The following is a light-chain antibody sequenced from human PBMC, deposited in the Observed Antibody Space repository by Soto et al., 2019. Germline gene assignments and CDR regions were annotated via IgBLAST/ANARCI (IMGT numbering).Light chain of an antibody. CDR2: DAS. Sequence: EIVLTQSPATLSLSPGERATVSCRASQTVSNYLGWYQQKAGQAPRLLIYDASNRASGIPARFSGSGSGTDFTLTISSLEPEYFAVYYCQHGGTVGQGTRLEI. CDR1: QTVSNY. CDR3: QHGGT. J-gene: IGKJ5*01. V-gene: IGKV3-11*01.